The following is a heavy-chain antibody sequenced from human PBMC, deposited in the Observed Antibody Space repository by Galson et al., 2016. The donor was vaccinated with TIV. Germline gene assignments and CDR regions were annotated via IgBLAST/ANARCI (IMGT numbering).Heavy chain of an antibody. CDR2: IIPMFGTA. J-gene: IGHJ5*02. CDR1: GIIFNSYA. Sequence: SVKVSCKASGIIFNSYAISWVRQAPGQGLEWMGGIIPMFGTANYARNFQGRVTITADKSTSTAYMELNSLTSEDTAVYYCARATNYYDNWFDPWGQGTLVTVSS. CDR3: ARATNYYDNWFDP. V-gene: IGHV1-69*06. D-gene: IGHD3-10*01.